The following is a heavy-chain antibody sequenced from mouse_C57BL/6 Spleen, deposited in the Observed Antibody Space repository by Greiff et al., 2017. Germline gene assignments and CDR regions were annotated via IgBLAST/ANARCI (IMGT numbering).Heavy chain of an antibody. V-gene: IGHV1-26*01. CDR1: GYTFTDYY. CDR2: INPNNGGT. J-gene: IGHJ1*03. CDR3: AHRLYWYFDV. Sequence: EVQLQQSGPELVKPGASVKISCKASGYTFTDYYMNWVKQSHGKSLEWIGDINPNNGGTSYNQKFKGKATLTVDKSSSTAYMELRSLTSEDSAVYYWAHRLYWYFDVWGTGTTVTVSS.